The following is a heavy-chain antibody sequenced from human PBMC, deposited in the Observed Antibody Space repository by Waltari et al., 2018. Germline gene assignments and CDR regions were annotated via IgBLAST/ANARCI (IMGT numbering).Heavy chain of an antibody. J-gene: IGHJ6*02. CDR1: GFTFSSYG. Sequence: QVQLVESGGGVVQPGRSLRLSCAASGFTFSSYGMHWVRQAPGKGLEWVAVISYEGSNKYYADSLKGRFTISRDNSKNTLYLQMNSLRAEDTAVYYCAKERGIVVVTYYYYGMDVWGQGTTVTVSS. CDR2: ISYEGSNK. CDR3: AKERGIVVVTYYYYGMDV. D-gene: IGHD3-22*01. V-gene: IGHV3-30*18.